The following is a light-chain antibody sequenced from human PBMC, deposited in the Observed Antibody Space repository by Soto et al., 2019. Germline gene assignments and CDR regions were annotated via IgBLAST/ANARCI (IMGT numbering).Light chain of an antibody. CDR2: ENK. Sequence: QSVLTQPPSVSGAPGQRVTMSCTGNRSNIGSRYDVHWYQQHPGKAPKLLICENKNRPSGVPDRFSGSKSGTSASLAITGLQPEDEAHYYCQSYDSSLKASVFGGGTKVTVL. CDR1: RSNIGSRYD. J-gene: IGLJ2*01. V-gene: IGLV1-40*01. CDR3: QSYDSSLKASV.